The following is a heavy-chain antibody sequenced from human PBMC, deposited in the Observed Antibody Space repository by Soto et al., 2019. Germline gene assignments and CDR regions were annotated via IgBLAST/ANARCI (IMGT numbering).Heavy chain of an antibody. J-gene: IGHJ6*02. D-gene: IGHD3-3*01. CDR1: GGSISSSSYY. CDR2: IYYSGST. Sequence: PSETLSLTCTVSGGSISSSSYYWGWIRQPPGKGLEWIGSIYYSGSTYYNPSLKSRVTISVDTSKNQFSLKLSSVTAADTAVYYCARHADSYDFWSGYPLVNGMDVWGQGTTVIVSS. V-gene: IGHV4-39*01. CDR3: ARHADSYDFWSGYPLVNGMDV.